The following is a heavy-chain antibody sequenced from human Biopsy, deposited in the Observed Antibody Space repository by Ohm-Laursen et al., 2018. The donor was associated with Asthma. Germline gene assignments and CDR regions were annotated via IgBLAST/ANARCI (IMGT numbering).Heavy chain of an antibody. CDR2: INSVFGTT. CDR1: GGTLNTYV. CDR3: ARKAGSCISRTCYSLDF. Sequence: SVKVSCKSLGGTLNTYVIGWVRQAPGQGLEWMGGINSVFGTTTYPQKLQDRVTITADDSTSTVYMELSSLRSEDTAVYYCARKAGSCISRTCYSLDFWGQGTLVTVSS. V-gene: IGHV1-69*13. J-gene: IGHJ4*02. D-gene: IGHD2-2*01.